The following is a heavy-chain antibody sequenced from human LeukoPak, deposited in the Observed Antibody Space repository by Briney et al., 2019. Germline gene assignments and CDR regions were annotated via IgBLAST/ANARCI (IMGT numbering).Heavy chain of an antibody. CDR1: GFTFSSYE. CDR3: ARAPEYCSGGSCTRGLGLY. J-gene: IGHJ4*02. V-gene: IGHV3-48*03. D-gene: IGHD2-15*01. Sequence: GGSLRLSCAASGFTFSSYEMNWVRQAPGRGLEWVSYIGDSGTIMYYADSVKGRFTISRDNAKNSLFLQMNSLRAEDTAVYYCARAPEYCSGGSCTRGLGLYWGQGTLVTVSS. CDR2: IGDSGTIM.